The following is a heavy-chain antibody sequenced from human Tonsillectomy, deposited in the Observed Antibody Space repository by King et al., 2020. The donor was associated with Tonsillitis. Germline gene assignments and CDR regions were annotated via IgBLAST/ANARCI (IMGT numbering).Heavy chain of an antibody. CDR2: IDWDDDK. D-gene: IGHD3-9*01. CDR3: ARIPTSYDILTGYYRRGHYYYGMDV. Sequence: HVTLKESGPALVKPTQTLTLTCTFSGFSLSTSGMCVSWIRQPPGKALEWLALIDWDDDKYYSTSLKTRLTISKDTSKNQVVLTMTNMDPVDTATYYCARIPTSYDILTGYYRRGHYYYGMDVWGQGTTVTVSS. CDR1: GFSLSTSGMC. V-gene: IGHV2-70*01. J-gene: IGHJ6*02.